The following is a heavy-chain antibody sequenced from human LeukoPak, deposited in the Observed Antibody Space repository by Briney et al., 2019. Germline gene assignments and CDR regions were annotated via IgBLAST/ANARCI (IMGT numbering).Heavy chain of an antibody. CDR3: ARAEDSSGYPPYFDY. V-gene: IGHV4-39*07. D-gene: IGHD3-22*01. CDR2: IYYSGST. J-gene: IGHJ4*02. Sequence: SETLSLTCTVSGGSISSYYWGWIRQPPGKGLEWIGSIYYSGSTYYNPSLKSRVTISVDTSKNQFSLKLSSVTAADTAVYYCARAEDSSGYPPYFDYWGQGTLVTVSS. CDR1: GGSISSYY.